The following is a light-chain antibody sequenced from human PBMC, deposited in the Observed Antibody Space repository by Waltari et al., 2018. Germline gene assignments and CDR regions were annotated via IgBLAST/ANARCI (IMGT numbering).Light chain of an antibody. Sequence: QSALTHPATGSGSPGQASTISCTGTSSAIGSNNLVSCYQPPPAKSPKLMIYEGTKRPSGVSNRFPGSKSGNTASLTISGLQAEDEADYYCSSYAGSSTLVFGGGTKLTVL. CDR1: SSAIGSNNL. J-gene: IGLJ2*01. V-gene: IGLV2-23*01. CDR2: EGT. CDR3: SSYAGSSTLV.